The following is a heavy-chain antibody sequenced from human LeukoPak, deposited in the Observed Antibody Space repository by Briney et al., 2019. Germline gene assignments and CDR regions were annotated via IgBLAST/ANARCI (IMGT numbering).Heavy chain of an antibody. CDR2: IYYSGST. CDR1: GGSMSSYC. J-gene: IGHJ6*03. Sequence: KSSETLSLTCTVSGGSMSSYCCSWIRQPAGKGLEWIGYIYYSGSTNYNPSLKSRVTISVDTSKNQFSLKLSSVTAADTAVYYCARDSAPYYMDVWGKGTTVTVSS. V-gene: IGHV4-59*01. CDR3: ARDSAPYYMDV.